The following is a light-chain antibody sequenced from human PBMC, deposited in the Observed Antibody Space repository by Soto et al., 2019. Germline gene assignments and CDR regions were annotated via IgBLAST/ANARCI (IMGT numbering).Light chain of an antibody. CDR1: QSLFSE. Sequence: EIRMTQSASSLFASVGDGVTIXCRASQSLFSEFSWFQQNPGKAPKLLISSASSLQSGAPSSFSGSGSGTDFTLTISSLQPEDFATYYCQQSYSTLWTFGQGTKVDIK. CDR3: QQSYSTLWT. V-gene: IGKV1-39*01. CDR2: SAS. J-gene: IGKJ1*01.